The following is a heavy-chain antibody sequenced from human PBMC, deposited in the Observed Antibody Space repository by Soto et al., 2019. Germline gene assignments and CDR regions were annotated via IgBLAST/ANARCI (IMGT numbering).Heavy chain of an antibody. CDR1: GGSISSYY. D-gene: IGHD6-19*01. Sequence: SETLSLTCTVSGGSISSYYWSWIRQPPGKGLEWIGYIYYSGSTNYNPSLKSRVTISVDTSKNQFSLKLSSVTAADTAVYYCARHDVSSGWGPVGYWGQGTLVTVSS. CDR3: ARHDVSSGWGPVGY. CDR2: IYYSGST. J-gene: IGHJ4*02. V-gene: IGHV4-59*08.